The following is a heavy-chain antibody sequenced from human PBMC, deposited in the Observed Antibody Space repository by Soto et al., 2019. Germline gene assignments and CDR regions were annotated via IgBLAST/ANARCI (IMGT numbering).Heavy chain of an antibody. D-gene: IGHD3-9*01. J-gene: IGHJ4*02. CDR1: GGSFSGYY. Sequence: QVQLQQWGAGLLKPSETLSLTCAVYGGSFSGYYCSWIRQPPGKGLEWIGEMNHSGSTNYNPSLKSRVTIPVDTSKNQFSLKLSSVTAADTAVYYCARGQGGYFDWLPQSFDSWGQGTLVTVSS. CDR2: MNHSGST. V-gene: IGHV4-34*01. CDR3: ARGQGGYFDWLPQSFDS.